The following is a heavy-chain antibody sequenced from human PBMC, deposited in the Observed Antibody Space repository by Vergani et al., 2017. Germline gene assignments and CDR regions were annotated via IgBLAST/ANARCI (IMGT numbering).Heavy chain of an antibody. Sequence: QVQLVESGGGVVQPGRSLRLSCAASGFTFSSYAMHWVRQAPGKGLEWVAVISYDGSNKYYADSVKGRFTIHRDNSKNTVYLQMNCLRAEDTAVYYCGRDREGSGPWGGLDYWGQGTLVTVSS. CDR1: GFTFSSYA. CDR2: ISYDGSNK. J-gene: IGHJ4*02. V-gene: IGHV3-30-3*01. D-gene: IGHD3-10*01. CDR3: GRDREGSGPWGGLDY.